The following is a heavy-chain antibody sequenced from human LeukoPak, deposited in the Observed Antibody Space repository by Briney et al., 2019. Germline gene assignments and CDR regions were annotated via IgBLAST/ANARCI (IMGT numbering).Heavy chain of an antibody. D-gene: IGHD5-12*01. Sequence: GGSLRLSCAASGFTFGSYWMHWVRQAPGKGLVWVSYIKSDGSSTNYADSVKGRFTISRDNAKNTLYLQMNSLRAEDTAVYYCARDRGYTQDYWGQGTLVTVSS. CDR1: GFTFGSYW. J-gene: IGHJ4*02. CDR3: ARDRGYTQDY. V-gene: IGHV3-74*01. CDR2: IKSDGSST.